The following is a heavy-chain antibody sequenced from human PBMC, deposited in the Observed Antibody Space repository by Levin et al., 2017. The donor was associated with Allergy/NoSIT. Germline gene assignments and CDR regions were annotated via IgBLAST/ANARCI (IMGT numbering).Heavy chain of an antibody. V-gene: IGHV3-33*01. J-gene: IGHJ3*02. CDR3: ARARGTAMVNPDDAFDI. Sequence: GGSLRLSCAASGFTFSSYGMHWVRQAPGKGLEWVAVIWYDGSNKYYADSVKGRFTISRDNSKNTLYLQMNSLRAEDTAVYYCARARGTAMVNPDDAFDIWGQGTMVTVSS. CDR2: IWYDGSNK. D-gene: IGHD5-18*01. CDR1: GFTFSSYG.